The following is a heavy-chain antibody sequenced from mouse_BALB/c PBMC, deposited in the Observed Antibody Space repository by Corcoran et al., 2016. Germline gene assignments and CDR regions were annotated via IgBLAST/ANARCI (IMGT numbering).Heavy chain of an antibody. CDR2: INTYTGEP. CDR1: GYTFTNYG. J-gene: IGHJ1*01. D-gene: IGHD1-1*01. CDR3: ARRYYGSSYDWYFDV. V-gene: IGHV9-3-1*01. Sequence: QIQLVQSGPELKKPGETVKISCKASGYTFTNYGMNWVKQAPGKGLKWMGWINTYTGEPTYADDFKGRFAFSLETSASTAYLQINKLKNEDTATYFGARRYYGSSYDWYFDVWGAGTTVTVSS.